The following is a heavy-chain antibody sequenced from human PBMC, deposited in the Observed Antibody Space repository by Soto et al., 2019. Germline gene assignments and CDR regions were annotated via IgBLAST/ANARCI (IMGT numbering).Heavy chain of an antibody. CDR1: GGSFSGYY. Sequence: QVQLQQWGAGLLKPSETLSLTCAVYGGSFSGYYWSWIRQPPGKGLEWIGEINHSGSTNYSPSLKSRVTISVDTSKNQFSLKLSSVTAADTAVYYCASGRYWSYGSGSYRGITNYYGMDVWGQGTTVTVSS. D-gene: IGHD3-10*01. CDR2: INHSGST. J-gene: IGHJ6*02. V-gene: IGHV4-34*01. CDR3: ASGRYWSYGSGSYRGITNYYGMDV.